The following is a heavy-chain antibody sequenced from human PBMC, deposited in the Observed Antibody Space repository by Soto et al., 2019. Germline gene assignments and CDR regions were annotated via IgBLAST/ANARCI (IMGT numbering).Heavy chain of an antibody. Sequence: SGAAVKKPGASVKVSCRSSGYTFTSNAIHWVRQAPGQSLEWMGWVNAGNGYTKYLQNFQGRVTISSDTSASTAYMELNSLRSEDTAVYYCARGAHTYGYVFDYWGQGTLVTVSS. CDR2: VNAGNGYT. D-gene: IGHD5-18*01. CDR3: ARGAHTYGYVFDY. V-gene: IGHV1-3*01. J-gene: IGHJ4*02. CDR1: GYTFTSNA.